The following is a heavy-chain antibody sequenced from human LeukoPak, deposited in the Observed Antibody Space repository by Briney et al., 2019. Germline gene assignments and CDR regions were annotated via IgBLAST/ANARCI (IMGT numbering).Heavy chain of an antibody. V-gene: IGHV4-59*01. CDR1: GGSISSYY. CDR3: AKGGYSYGSVRAFDI. CDR2: IYYSGST. J-gene: IGHJ3*02. Sequence: SETPSLTCTVSGGSISSYYWSWIRQPPGKGLEWIGYIYYSGSTNYNPSLKSRVTISVDTSKNQFSLKLSSVTAADTAVYYCAKGGYSYGSVRAFDIWGQGTMVTVSS. D-gene: IGHD5-18*01.